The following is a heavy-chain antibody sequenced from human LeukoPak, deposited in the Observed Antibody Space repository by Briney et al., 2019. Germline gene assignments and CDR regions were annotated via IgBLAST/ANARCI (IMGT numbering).Heavy chain of an antibody. D-gene: IGHD5-18*01. V-gene: IGHV1-46*01. CDR3: ARNYYERYSYGPYYFDY. J-gene: IGHJ4*02. Sequence: ASVKVSCKASGYTFTSYYMHWVRQAPGQGLEWMGVINPSGGSTSYAQKFQGRVTMTRDTSTSTVYMELSSLRSEDTAVYYCARNYYERYSYGPYYFDYWGQGTLVTVSS. CDR1: GYTFTSYY. CDR2: INPSGGST.